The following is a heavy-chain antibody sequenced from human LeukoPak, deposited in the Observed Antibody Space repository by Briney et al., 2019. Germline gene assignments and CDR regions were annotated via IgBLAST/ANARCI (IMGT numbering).Heavy chain of an antibody. D-gene: IGHD6-19*01. CDR1: GVSINSTTYY. CDR3: ARGFQWRDS. CDR2: IYYSGST. V-gene: IGHV4-39*01. Sequence: RTSETLSLTCTVSGVSINSTTYYWGWIRQPPGKGLEWIGNIYYSGSTYYNPSLKGRVTISVDTSKNQFSLKLSSVTAADTAVYYCARGFQWRDSWGQGTLVTVSS. J-gene: IGHJ4*02.